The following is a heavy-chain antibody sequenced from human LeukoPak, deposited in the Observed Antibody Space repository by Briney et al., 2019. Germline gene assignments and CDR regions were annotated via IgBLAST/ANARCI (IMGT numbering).Heavy chain of an antibody. D-gene: IGHD3-22*01. CDR2: TSSSDAGT. CDR1: GFTLSTYA. J-gene: IGHJ4*02. V-gene: IGHV3-23*01. CDR3: AKAPVTSCRRAYCYPFDS. Sequence: GGSLRLSCAASGFTLSTYAMSWVRQTQGKGLEWVAATSSSDAGTYHADSVRGRFTISRDNSKNTLYLQMNSLRAEDAAVYFCAKAPVTSCRRAYCYPFDSWGQGPLVTVSS.